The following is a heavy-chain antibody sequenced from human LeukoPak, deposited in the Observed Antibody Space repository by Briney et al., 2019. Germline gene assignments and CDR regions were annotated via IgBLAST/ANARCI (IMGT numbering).Heavy chain of an antibody. CDR3: ARDSSGALDAFDI. CDR2: IIPIFGTA. CDR1: GGTFSSYA. J-gene: IGHJ3*02. Sequence: SVKVSCKATGGTFSSYAISWVRQAPGQRLEWMGGIIPIFGTANYAQKFQGRVTIPTDESTSTAYMELSSLRSEDTAVYYCARDSSGALDAFDIWGQGTMVTVSS. V-gene: IGHV1-69*05. D-gene: IGHD2-15*01.